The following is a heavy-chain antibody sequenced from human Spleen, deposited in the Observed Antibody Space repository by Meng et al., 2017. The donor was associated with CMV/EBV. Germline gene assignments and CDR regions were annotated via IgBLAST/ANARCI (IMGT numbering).Heavy chain of an antibody. Sequence: SGLTFNTYWMNWVRQAPGKGLVWVSRITSDGSSTTYADSVKGRFTISRDNAKNTLYLQMNSLGAEDTAVYYCAREYRLKYDSSGFDFWGQGTLVTVSS. CDR1: GLTFNTYW. CDR2: ITSDGSST. CDR3: AREYRLKYDSSGFDF. D-gene: IGHD3-22*01. J-gene: IGHJ4*02. V-gene: IGHV3-74*01.